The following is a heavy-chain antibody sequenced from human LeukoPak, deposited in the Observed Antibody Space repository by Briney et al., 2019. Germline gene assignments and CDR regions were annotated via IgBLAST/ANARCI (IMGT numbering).Heavy chain of an antibody. D-gene: IGHD6-19*01. J-gene: IGHJ5*02. Sequence: GESLKISCKGSGYTFTTYWIGWVRPLTGKGLELMGIIYPGDSDTRYSPSFQGQVTISADKSISTAYLQWSSLKASDTAMYYCARLGIAVAGTSWFDPWGQGILVTVSS. CDR2: IYPGDSDT. V-gene: IGHV5-51*01. CDR1: GYTFTTYW. CDR3: ARLGIAVAGTSWFDP.